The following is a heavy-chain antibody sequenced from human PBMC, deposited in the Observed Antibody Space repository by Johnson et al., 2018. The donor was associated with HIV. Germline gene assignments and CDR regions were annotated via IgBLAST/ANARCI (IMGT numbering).Heavy chain of an antibody. D-gene: IGHD1-26*01. CDR2: IRYDGSN. CDR1: GFTFSSYG. CDR3: AKDRLYSGGYADSFDI. V-gene: IGHV3-30*02. Sequence: QVQLVESGGGVVQPGGSLRLSCAVSGFTFSSYGMHWVRQAPGKGLEWVAFIRYDGSNKADSVKGRFTISRDNSKNTLYLQMNSLRAEDTAVYYCAKDRLYSGGYADSFDIWGQGTMVTVSS. J-gene: IGHJ3*02.